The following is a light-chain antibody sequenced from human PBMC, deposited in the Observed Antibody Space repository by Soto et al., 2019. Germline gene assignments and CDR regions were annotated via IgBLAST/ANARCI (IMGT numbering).Light chain of an antibody. CDR3: QQYGNSRGT. CDR2: AAS. CDR1: QSISSY. Sequence: DIQMTQSPSSLSASVGDRVTITCRASQSISSYLNWYQQKPGKAPKLLIYAASSLQSGVPSRFSGSGSGTDFTLTISGLEPEDFAVYYCQQYGNSRGTFGQGTKVDIK. V-gene: IGKV1-39*01. J-gene: IGKJ1*01.